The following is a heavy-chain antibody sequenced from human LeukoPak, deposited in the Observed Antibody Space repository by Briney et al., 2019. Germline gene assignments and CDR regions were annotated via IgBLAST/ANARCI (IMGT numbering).Heavy chain of an antibody. V-gene: IGHV1-69*02. D-gene: IGHD2-2*02. CDR2: IIPILGIA. CDR3: ARGRRGKPAAILDYYYYGMDV. J-gene: IGHJ6*02. Sequence: SVKVSCKASGGTFSSYTISWERQAPGQGLEWMGRIIPILGIANYAQKFQGRVTITADKSTSTAYMELSSLRSEDTAVYYCARGRRGKPAAILDYYYYGMDVWGQGTTVTVSS. CDR1: GGTFSSYT.